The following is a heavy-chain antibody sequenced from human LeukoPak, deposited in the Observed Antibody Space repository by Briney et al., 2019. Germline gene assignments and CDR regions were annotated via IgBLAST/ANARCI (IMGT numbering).Heavy chain of an antibody. J-gene: IGHJ4*02. CDR2: INHSGST. CDR1: GGSFSGYY. V-gene: IGHV4-34*01. Sequence: PSETLSLTCAVYGGSFSGYYWSWIRQPPGKGLEWIGEINHSGSTNYNPSLKSRVTISVDTSKNQFSLKLSSVTAADTAVYYCARVQGYSGFLAFDYWGQGTLVTVSS. CDR3: ARVQGYSGFLAFDY. D-gene: IGHD5-12*01.